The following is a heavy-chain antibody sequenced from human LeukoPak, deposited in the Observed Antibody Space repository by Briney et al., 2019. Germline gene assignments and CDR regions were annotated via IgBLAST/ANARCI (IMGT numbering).Heavy chain of an antibody. J-gene: IGHJ3*02. CDR1: GFTFSNYG. CDR3: AREITGDAFDI. Sequence: PGGSLRLSCAASGFTFSNYGMNWVRQTPDKGLEWVASISSTSSYIYYTDSVRGRFTISRDNTKNSLYLQMNSLRAEDTAVYYCAREITGDAFDIWGQGTMVTVSS. V-gene: IGHV3-21*01. CDR2: ISSTSSYI. D-gene: IGHD3-16*01.